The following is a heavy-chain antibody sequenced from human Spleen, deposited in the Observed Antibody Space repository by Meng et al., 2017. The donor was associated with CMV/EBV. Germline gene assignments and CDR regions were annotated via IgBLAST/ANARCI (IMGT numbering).Heavy chain of an antibody. CDR1: RGSISNYF. J-gene: IGHJ4*02. CDR2: IYYSGST. V-gene: IGHV4-59*08. D-gene: IGHD5-18*01. Sequence: SETLSLTCTVSRGSISNYFWSWIRQAPGKGLEWIGYIYYSGSTYYNPSLKSRVTISVDTSKNQFSLKLSSVTAADTTVYYCARGRRYNFGSPRGEIDFWGQGTQVTVSS. CDR3: ARGRRYNFGSPRGEIDF.